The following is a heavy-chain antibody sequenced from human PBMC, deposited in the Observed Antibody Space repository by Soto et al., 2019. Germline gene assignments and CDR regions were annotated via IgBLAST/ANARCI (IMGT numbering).Heavy chain of an antibody. V-gene: IGHV3-23*01. CDR2: ISGSGGST. CDR1: GFTFSSYA. J-gene: IGHJ3*02. D-gene: IGHD2-15*01. Sequence: GGSLRLSCAASGFTFSSYAMSWVRQAPGKGLEWVSAISGSGGSTYYADSVKGRFTIPRDNSKNTLYLQMNSLRAEDTAVYYCATRWGYWSGGSCRGAFDIRGQGTMVTVSS. CDR3: ATRWGYWSGGSCRGAFDI.